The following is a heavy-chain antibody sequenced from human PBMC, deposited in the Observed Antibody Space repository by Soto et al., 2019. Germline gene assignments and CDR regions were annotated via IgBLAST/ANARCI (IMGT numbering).Heavy chain of an antibody. Sequence: SETLSLTCAVYGGSFSGYYWSWIRQPPGKGLEWIGEINHSGSTNYNPSLKSRVTISVDTSKNQFSLKLSSVTAADTAVYYCARGLSIAEAGVAFDIWGQGTMVTVSS. J-gene: IGHJ3*02. CDR2: INHSGST. D-gene: IGHD6-13*01. CDR3: ARGLSIAEAGVAFDI. V-gene: IGHV4-34*01. CDR1: GGSFSGYY.